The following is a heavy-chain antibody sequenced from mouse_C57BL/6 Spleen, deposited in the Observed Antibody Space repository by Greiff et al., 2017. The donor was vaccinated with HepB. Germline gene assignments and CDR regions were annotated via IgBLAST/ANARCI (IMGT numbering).Heavy chain of an antibody. Sequence: VQLQQSGPELVKPGASVKISCKASGYAFSSSWMNWVKQRPGKGLEWIGRIYPGDGDTNYNGKFKGKATLTADKSSSTAYMQLSSLTSEDSAVYFCAHYYGYYYAMDYWGQGTSVTVSS. CDR1: GYAFSSSW. CDR2: IYPGDGDT. V-gene: IGHV1-82*01. D-gene: IGHD1-1*01. J-gene: IGHJ4*01. CDR3: AHYYGYYYAMDY.